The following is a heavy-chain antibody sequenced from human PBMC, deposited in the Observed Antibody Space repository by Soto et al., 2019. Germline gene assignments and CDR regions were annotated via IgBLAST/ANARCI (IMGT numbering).Heavy chain of an antibody. CDR3: ARRKYYDSSGYYSLNYYFDY. CDR1: GYSFTSYW. Sequence: PGESLKISCTGSGYSFTSYWIGWVRQMPRKGLEWMGIIYPGDSDTRYSPSFQGQVTISADKSISTAYLQWSSLKASDTAMYYCARRKYYDSSGYYSLNYYFDYWGQGTLVTGSS. CDR2: IYPGDSDT. D-gene: IGHD3-22*01. V-gene: IGHV5-51*01. J-gene: IGHJ4*02.